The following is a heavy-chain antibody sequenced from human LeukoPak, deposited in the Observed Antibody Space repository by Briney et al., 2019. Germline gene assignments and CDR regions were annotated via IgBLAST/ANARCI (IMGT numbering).Heavy chain of an antibody. CDR2: IKEDGSDK. V-gene: IGHV3-7*01. CDR3: VREITMIDKSAFDY. CDR1: GFTFRSHW. J-gene: IGHJ4*02. D-gene: IGHD3-22*01. Sequence: TGGSLRLSCAASGFTFRSHWMSWIRQAPGKGLEWVANIKEDGSDKFYVDSAKGRFTISRDNAKNSLYLQMNSLRADDTAVYYCVREITMIDKSAFDYWGQGTLVTVSS.